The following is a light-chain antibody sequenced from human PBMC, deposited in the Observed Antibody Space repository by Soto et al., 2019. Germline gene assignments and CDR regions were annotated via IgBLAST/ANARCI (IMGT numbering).Light chain of an antibody. CDR2: ATS. J-gene: IGKJ5*01. CDR1: RNVSIY. V-gene: IGKV1-39*01. Sequence: EMPLTQSPSSLAASVGDRLTLTCRASRNVSIYLNWYQHKPGKGPTLLIHATSNLQIGVPSRFSGSGSGTEFTLTISSLEPEDFGTYYCQQSYKMPSFGQGTRLE. CDR3: QQSYKMPS.